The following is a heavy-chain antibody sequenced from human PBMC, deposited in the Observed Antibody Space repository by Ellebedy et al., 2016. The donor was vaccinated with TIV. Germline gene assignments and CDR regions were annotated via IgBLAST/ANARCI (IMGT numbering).Heavy chain of an antibody. J-gene: IGHJ4*02. D-gene: IGHD2-15*01. V-gene: IGHV3-7*01. CDR3: ASVMVGVATFDY. Sequence: PGGSLRLSCAASGFTFSSYWMSWVRQAPGKGLEWVAKIKPDGSDKWYVDSVKGRLTISRDSAKNSLYLQMNSMRAEDTAVYYCASVMVGVATFDYWGQGTLVTVSS. CDR1: GFTFSSYW. CDR2: IKPDGSDK.